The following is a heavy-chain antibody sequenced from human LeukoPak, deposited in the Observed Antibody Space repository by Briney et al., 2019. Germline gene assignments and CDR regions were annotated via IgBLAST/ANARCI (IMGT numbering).Heavy chain of an antibody. CDR2: IAYDGGKA. D-gene: IGHD5-12*01. V-gene: IGHV3-30*04. CDR1: GFTFSRYA. CDR3: ARDDSAVGMVATISREWYYFDS. J-gene: IGHJ4*02. Sequence: PGRSLRLSCAASGFTFSRYAMHWVRQAPGEGLAWVAVIAYDGGKAYYTDSVKGRFTIFRDNSKNTLYLQMNRLRPEDTAIYYCARDDSAVGMVATISREWYYFDSWGQGTLVTVSS.